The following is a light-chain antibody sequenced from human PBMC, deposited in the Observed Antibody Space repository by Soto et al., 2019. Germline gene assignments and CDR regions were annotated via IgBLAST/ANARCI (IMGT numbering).Light chain of an antibody. CDR3: QQYNSYYT. CDR2: DAS. V-gene: IGKV1-5*01. CDR1: QPISSW. J-gene: IGKJ2*01. Sequence: IQVTQSPSTLSASVGDRVTITCRASQPISSWLAWYHQKPGKAPNLLIYDASRLESGVPSRFSGSGSGTEFTLTVSRLQDDDFATYYCQQYNSYYTFGQGTKVDI.